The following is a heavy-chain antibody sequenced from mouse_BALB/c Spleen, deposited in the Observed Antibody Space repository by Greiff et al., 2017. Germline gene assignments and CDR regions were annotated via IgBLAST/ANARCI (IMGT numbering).Heavy chain of an antibody. V-gene: IGHV1S126*01. D-gene: IGHD2-1*01. CDR2: IDPSDSET. CDR1: GYSFTSYW. Sequence: QVQLQQSGPQLVRPGASVKISCKASGYSFTSYWMHWVKQRPGQGLEWIGMIDPSDSETRLNQKFKDKATLTVDKSSSTAYMQLSSPTSEDSAVYYCARCYGNYLPGVWGAGTTVTVSS. CDR3: ARCYGNYLPGV. J-gene: IGHJ1*01.